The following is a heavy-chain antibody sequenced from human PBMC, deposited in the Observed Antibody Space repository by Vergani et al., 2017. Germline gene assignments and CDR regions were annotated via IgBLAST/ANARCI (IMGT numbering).Heavy chain of an antibody. D-gene: IGHD3-16*02. CDR1: GFTFDDYG. V-gene: IGHV3-20*04. CDR2: INWNGGST. J-gene: IGHJ3*02. CDR3: ARDRDYDYIWGSYRRDAFDI. Sequence: EVQLVESGGGVVRPGGSLRLSCAASGFTFDDYGMSWVRQAPGKGLEWVSGINWNGGSTGYADSVKGRFTISRDNAKNSLYLQMNSLRAEDTAVYYCARDRDYDYIWGSYRRDAFDIWGQGTMVTVSS.